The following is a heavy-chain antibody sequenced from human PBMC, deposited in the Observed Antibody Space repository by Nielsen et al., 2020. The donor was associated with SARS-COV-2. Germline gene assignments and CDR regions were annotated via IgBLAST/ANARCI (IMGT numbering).Heavy chain of an antibody. Sequence: ASVKVSCKASGYTFTSYYMHWVRQAPGQGLEWMGIINPSGGSTSYEQKFQGRVTMTRDTSTSTAYMDLSSLRSEDTAVYYCARGGFSRTSNIDFWGQGTLVSVSS. CDR2: INPSGGST. CDR1: GYTFTSYY. CDR3: ARGGFSRTSNIDF. D-gene: IGHD6-6*01. J-gene: IGHJ4*02. V-gene: IGHV1-46*01.